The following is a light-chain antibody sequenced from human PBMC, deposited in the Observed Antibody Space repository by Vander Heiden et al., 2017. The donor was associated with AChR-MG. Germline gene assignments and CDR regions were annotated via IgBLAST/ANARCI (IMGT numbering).Light chain of an antibody. J-gene: IGKJ1*01. CDR2: GAS. Sequence: ATLSCRASQSVSSNLAWYQQKPGQAPRLLIYGASTRATGIPARFSGNGSGTEFTLTISSLQSEDFAVYYCQQYNNWPLWTFGQRTKVEIK. CDR3: QQYNNWPLWT. CDR1: QSVSSN. V-gene: IGKV3-15*01.